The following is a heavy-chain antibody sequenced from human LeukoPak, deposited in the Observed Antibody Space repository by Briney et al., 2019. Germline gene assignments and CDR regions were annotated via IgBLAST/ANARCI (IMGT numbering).Heavy chain of an antibody. CDR3: AQDSGIAAIDYYGMDV. D-gene: IGHD6-13*01. CDR2: ISWNSGSI. J-gene: IGHJ6*02. V-gene: IGHV3-9*01. Sequence: AGGSLRLSCAASGVTFDGYARRWGRQAPGKGLEWVSGISWNSGSIVYADSVKGRFTISRAKAKNSLYLQMNRLSAADTALSYCAQDSGIAAIDYYGMDVWGQGTTVTVSS. CDR1: GVTFDGYA.